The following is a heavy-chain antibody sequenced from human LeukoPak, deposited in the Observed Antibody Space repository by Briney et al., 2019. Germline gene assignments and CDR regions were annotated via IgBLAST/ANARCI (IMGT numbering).Heavy chain of an antibody. CDR2: INSDGSWT. V-gene: IGHV3-74*01. J-gene: IGHJ4*02. D-gene: IGHD2-21*02. CDR1: GNYW. Sequence: GGSLRLSCAASGNYWMHWVRQAPGKGLVWVSHINSDGSWTSYADSVKGRFTISKDNAKNTVYLQMNSLRAEDTAVYYCAKHKATAILPFDYWGQGTLVTVSS. CDR3: AKHKATAILPFDY.